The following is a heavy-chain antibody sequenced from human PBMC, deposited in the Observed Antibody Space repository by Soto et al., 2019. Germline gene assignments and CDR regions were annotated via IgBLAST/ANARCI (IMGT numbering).Heavy chain of an antibody. J-gene: IGHJ4*02. V-gene: IGHV1-3*05. CDR3: ARDVAAADY. CDR1: GYTFTSYA. Sequence: QVQLVQSGAEEKKPGASVKVSCKASGYTFTSYAMHWVRQAPGQRLEWMGWINAGNGNTKYQQKFQGRVTITRDTSVSTAYMELSSLRSEDTVVYYCARDVAAADYWGQGTLVTVSS. CDR2: INAGNGNT. D-gene: IGHD6-13*01.